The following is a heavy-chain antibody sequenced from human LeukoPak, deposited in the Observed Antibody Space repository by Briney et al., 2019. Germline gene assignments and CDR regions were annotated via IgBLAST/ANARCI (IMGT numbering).Heavy chain of an antibody. CDR1: GFTFSSYA. CDR3: AREGLKYCTNGVCYTGVDY. D-gene: IGHD2-8*01. Sequence: GGPLRLSCAASGFTFSSYAMSWVRQAPGKGLEWVSAISGSGGSTYYADSVKGRFTISRDNSKNTLYLQMNSLRAEDTAVYYCAREGLKYCTNGVCYTGVDYWGQGTLVTVSS. V-gene: IGHV3-23*01. J-gene: IGHJ4*02. CDR2: ISGSGGST.